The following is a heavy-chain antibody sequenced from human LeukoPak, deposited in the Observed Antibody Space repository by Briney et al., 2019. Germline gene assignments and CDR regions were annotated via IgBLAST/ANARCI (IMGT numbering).Heavy chain of an antibody. D-gene: IGHD3-22*01. CDR1: GYTFTSYA. J-gene: IGHJ4*02. CDR2: INTNTGNP. CDR3: ARGGYYYDSSGYYPDY. Sequence: ASVKVSCKASGYTFTSYAMNWVRQALGQGLEWMGWINTNTGNPTYAQGFTGRFVFSLDTSVSTAYLQISSLKAEDTAVYYCARGGYYYDSSGYYPDYWGQGTLVTVSS. V-gene: IGHV7-4-1*02.